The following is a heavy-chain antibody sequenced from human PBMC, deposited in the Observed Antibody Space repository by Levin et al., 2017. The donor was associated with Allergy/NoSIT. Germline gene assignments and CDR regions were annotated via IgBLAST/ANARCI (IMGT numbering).Heavy chain of an antibody. J-gene: IGHJ4*02. CDR1: GFTVSSTY. Sequence: PGGSLRLSCAASGFTVSSTYMSWVRQAPGKGLEWVSIIYSGGSTYYADSVKGRFTISRDNSKNTLYLQMNSLRAEDTAVYYCARLLWFDFWGQGTLVTVSS. V-gene: IGHV3-66*04. D-gene: IGHD2/OR15-2a*01. CDR2: IYSGGST. CDR3: ARLLWFDF.